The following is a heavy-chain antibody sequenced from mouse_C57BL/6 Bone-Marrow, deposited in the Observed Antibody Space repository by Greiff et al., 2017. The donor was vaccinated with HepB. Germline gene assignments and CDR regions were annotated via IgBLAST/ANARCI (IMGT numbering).Heavy chain of an antibody. CDR1: GFTFSSYG. J-gene: IGHJ3*01. V-gene: IGHV5-6*02. CDR2: ISSGGSYT. D-gene: IGHD2-4*01. CDR3: ARQRGYDYEAY. Sequence: EVMLVESGGDLVKPGGSLKLSCAASGFTFSSYGMSWVRQTPDKRLEWVATISSGGSYTYYPDSVKGRFTISRDNAKNTLYLQMSSLKSEDTAMYYCARQRGYDYEAYWGQGTLVTVSA.